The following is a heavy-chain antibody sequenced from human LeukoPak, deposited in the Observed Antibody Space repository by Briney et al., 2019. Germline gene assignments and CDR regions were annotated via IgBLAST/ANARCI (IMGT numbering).Heavy chain of an antibody. Sequence: ASVTVSFTSSVYTFTIYYMHWVRHAPGQGPEWMGWINPNSGGTNYAQKFQGRVTMTRDTSISTAYMELSRPRSDDTAVYYCARAERWLQLHWFDPWGEGTLVTVSS. V-gene: IGHV1-2*02. J-gene: IGHJ5*02. D-gene: IGHD5-24*01. CDR2: INPNSGGT. CDR1: VYTFTIYY. CDR3: ARAERWLQLHWFDP.